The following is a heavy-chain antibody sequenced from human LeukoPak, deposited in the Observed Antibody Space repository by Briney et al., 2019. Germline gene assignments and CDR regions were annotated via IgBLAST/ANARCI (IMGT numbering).Heavy chain of an antibody. V-gene: IGHV3-7*01. D-gene: IGHD3-9*01. CDR1: GFTFSSYW. Sequence: GGSLRLSCAASGFTFSSYWMSWVRQAPGKGLEWVANIKQDGSEKYYVDSVKGRFTISRDNAKSSLYLQMNSLRAEDTAVYYCARDPDPYYDILTGYYPFDYWGQGTLVTVSS. CDR3: ARDPDPYYDILTGYYPFDY. J-gene: IGHJ4*02. CDR2: IKQDGSEK.